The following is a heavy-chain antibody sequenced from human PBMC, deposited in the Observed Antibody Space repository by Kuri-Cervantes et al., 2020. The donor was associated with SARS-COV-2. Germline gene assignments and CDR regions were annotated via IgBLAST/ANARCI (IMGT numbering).Heavy chain of an antibody. J-gene: IGHJ6*02. D-gene: IGHD3-3*01. CDR3: EREYYDFWSGYYYGMDV. Sequence: GESLKISCAASGFTFSSYWMHWVRQAPGKGLVWVSRINSDGSSTSYADSVKGRFTISRDNAKNTLYLQMNSLRAEDTAVYYCEREYYDFWSGYYYGMDVWGQGTTVTVSS. V-gene: IGHV3-74*01. CDR1: GFTFSSYW. CDR2: INSDGSST.